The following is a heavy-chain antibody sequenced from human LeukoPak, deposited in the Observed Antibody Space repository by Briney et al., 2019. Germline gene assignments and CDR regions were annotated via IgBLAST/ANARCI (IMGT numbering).Heavy chain of an antibody. V-gene: IGHV1-2*02. CDR3: ARSYGSGRREDFDI. CDR1: GYIFTDHF. D-gene: IGHD3-10*01. J-gene: IGHJ3*02. Sequence: ASVKVSCKSSGYIFTDHFIHWVRQAPGQGLEWMGWINPNSGGTNNAQKFQGRVTMTGDTSIRTAYMELRRLRSDDTAVYYCARSYGSGRREDFDIWGQGTRVTVSS. CDR2: INPNSGGT.